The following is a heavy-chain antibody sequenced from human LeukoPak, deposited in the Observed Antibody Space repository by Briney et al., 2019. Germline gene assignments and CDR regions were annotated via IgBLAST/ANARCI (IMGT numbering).Heavy chain of an antibody. Sequence: ASVKVSCKASGGTFSSYAISWVRQAPGQGLEWMGGIIPIFGTANYAQKFQGRVTITADESTSTAYMELSSLRSEDTAVYYCARDRSSVAAAGMYYRFDPWGQGTLVTVSS. D-gene: IGHD6-13*01. J-gene: IGHJ5*02. V-gene: IGHV1-69*13. CDR2: IIPIFGTA. CDR3: ARDRSSVAAAGMYYRFDP. CDR1: GGTFSSYA.